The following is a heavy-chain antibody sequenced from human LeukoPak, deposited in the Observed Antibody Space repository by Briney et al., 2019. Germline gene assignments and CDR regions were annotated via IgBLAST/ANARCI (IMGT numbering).Heavy chain of an antibody. D-gene: IGHD1-1*01. Sequence: GGSLRLSCSASGFTFSSYAMHWVRQAPGKGLEYVSAISSNGGSRYYADSVKGRFTISRDNSKNTLYLQMSSLRAEDTAVYYCVVQGWVFRAPTQYYFDYSGQGTLATVSS. CDR1: GFTFSSYA. CDR3: VVQGWVFRAPTQYYFDY. J-gene: IGHJ4*02. CDR2: ISSNGGSR. V-gene: IGHV3-64D*06.